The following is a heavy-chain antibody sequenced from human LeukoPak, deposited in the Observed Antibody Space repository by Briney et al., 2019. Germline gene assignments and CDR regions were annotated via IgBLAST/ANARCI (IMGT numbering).Heavy chain of an antibody. D-gene: IGHD5-18*01. Sequence: PGGSLRLSCAASGFTFDDYGMSWVRQAPGKGLEWVSGINWNGGSTGYADSVKGRFTISRDNAKNSLYLQMNSLRAEDMALYYCAKGGTAMAAHAFDIWGQGTMVTVSS. V-gene: IGHV3-20*04. J-gene: IGHJ3*02. CDR1: GFTFDDYG. CDR3: AKGGTAMAAHAFDI. CDR2: INWNGGST.